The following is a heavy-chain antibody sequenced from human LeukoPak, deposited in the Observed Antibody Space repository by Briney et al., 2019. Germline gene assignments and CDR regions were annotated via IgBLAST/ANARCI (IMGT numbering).Heavy chain of an antibody. V-gene: IGHV3-74*01. Sequence: GGSLRLSCKASGFTFKDSWMYWVRQAPGQGLLWVSRINGDGSDISYVDSVKGRFTISRDNAKNTLYLQLNSLRAEDAAVYFCAKGIGFSFDYWGQGTLVTVSS. CDR1: GFTFKDSW. CDR2: INGDGSDI. D-gene: IGHD3-10*01. CDR3: AKGIGFSFDY. J-gene: IGHJ4*02.